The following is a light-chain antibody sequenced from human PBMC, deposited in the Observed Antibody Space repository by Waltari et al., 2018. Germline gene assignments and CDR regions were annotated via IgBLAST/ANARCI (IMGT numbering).Light chain of an antibody. Sequence: QPVLTQPPSLSASPGASARLPSPLSSDLSVGSKNIYWYLQRPGGAPRLFLFYYSDSGKQLGPGVPNRVSGSKETSSNTAFLLISGLQPEDEADYYCQVYDGSAVFFGGGTRLTVL. CDR3: QVYDGSAVF. CDR2: YYSDSGK. V-gene: IGLV5-37*01. CDR1: SDLSVGSKN. J-gene: IGLJ2*01.